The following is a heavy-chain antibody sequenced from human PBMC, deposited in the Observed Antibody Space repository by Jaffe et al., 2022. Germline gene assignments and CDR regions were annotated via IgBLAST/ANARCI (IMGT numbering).Heavy chain of an antibody. V-gene: IGHV4-4*02. Sequence: QVQLQESGPGLVKPSGTLSLTCAVSGGSISSSNWWSWIRQPPGKGLEWIGEIYHSGSTNYNPSLKSRVTISVDKSKNQFSLKLSSVTAADTAVYYCARGTGGSSLGNYNWFDPWGQGTLVTVSS. CDR2: IYHSGST. D-gene: IGHD3-16*01. CDR1: GGSISSSNW. J-gene: IGHJ5*02. CDR3: ARGTGGSSLGNYNWFDP.